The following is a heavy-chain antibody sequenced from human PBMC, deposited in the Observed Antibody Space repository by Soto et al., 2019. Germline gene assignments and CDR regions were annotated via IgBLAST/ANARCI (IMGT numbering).Heavy chain of an antibody. J-gene: IGHJ5*02. CDR3: ARDNIVVVAAARHNWFDP. D-gene: IGHD2-15*01. CDR2: IYYSGST. Sequence: TLSLTCSVSGGSISSGDYYWSWIRQLPGKGLEWIGYIYYSGSTYYNPSLKSRVTISVDTSKNQFSLKLTSVTAADTAVYYCARDNIVVVAAARHNWFDPWGQGTLVTVSS. CDR1: GGSISSGDYY. V-gene: IGHV4-31*03.